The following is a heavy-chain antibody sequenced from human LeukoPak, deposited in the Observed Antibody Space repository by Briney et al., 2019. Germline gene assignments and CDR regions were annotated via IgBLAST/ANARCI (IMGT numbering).Heavy chain of an antibody. J-gene: IGHJ4*02. CDR2: LNPQSGNT. CDR3: ARGPWFRSLLGYCADGVCYPGY. Sequence: GASVKVSCKAFEYTFITYDIIWVRQAAGQGLEWMGWLNPQSGNTGFTANFQGRVTLTMDSSISTAYMELRSLRFDDTAVYYCARGPWFRSLLGYCADGVCYPGYWGQGTPVTVSS. D-gene: IGHD2-8*01. CDR1: EYTFITYD. V-gene: IGHV1-8*01.